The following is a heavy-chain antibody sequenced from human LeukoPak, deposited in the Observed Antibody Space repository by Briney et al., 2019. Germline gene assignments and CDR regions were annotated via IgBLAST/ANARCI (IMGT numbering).Heavy chain of an antibody. V-gene: IGHV1-18*01. Sequence: ASVRVSCKASGYTFTSYGISWVRQAPGQGLEWMGWISAYNGNTNYAQKLQGRVTMTTDTSTSTAYMELRSLRSDDTAVYYCARKDYYDSSGYSWYFDLWGRGTLVTVSS. CDR2: ISAYNGNT. CDR1: GYTFTSYG. D-gene: IGHD3-22*01. CDR3: ARKDYYDSSGYSWYFDL. J-gene: IGHJ2*01.